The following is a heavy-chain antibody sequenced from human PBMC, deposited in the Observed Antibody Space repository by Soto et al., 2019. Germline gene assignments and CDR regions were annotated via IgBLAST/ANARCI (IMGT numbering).Heavy chain of an antibody. CDR3: AKDEQSYYVTYYFDY. J-gene: IGHJ4*02. CDR1: GFTFSNYG. V-gene: IGHV3-30*18. CDR2: ISYDGSNK. D-gene: IGHD1-26*01. Sequence: QVQLVESGGGVVQPGRSLRLSCAASGFTFSNYGMHWVRQAPGKGLEWVAVISYDGSNKYYADSVKGRFTISRDNSKNTLYLQMNSLRAEDTAVYYCAKDEQSYYVTYYFDYWGQGTLVTVSA.